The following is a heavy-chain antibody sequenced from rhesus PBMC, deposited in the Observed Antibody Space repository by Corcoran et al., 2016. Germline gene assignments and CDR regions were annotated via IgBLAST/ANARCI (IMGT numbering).Heavy chain of an antibody. Sequence: QVQLQESGPGVVKPSETLSLTCAVSGGSISSGYDWSWIRQPPGKGLGWIGYIYGSRGSTTYNPSLKNRVTISKDASKNQFSLKLSSVTAADTAVYYCASFPLIAAASFDYWGQGVLVTVSS. CDR2: IYGSRGST. V-gene: IGHV4-76*01. CDR1: GGSISSGYD. D-gene: IGHD6-31*01. CDR3: ASFPLIAAASFDY. J-gene: IGHJ4*01.